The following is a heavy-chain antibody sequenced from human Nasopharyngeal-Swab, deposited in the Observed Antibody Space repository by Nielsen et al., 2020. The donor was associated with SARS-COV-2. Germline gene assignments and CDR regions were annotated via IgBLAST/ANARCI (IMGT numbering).Heavy chain of an antibody. CDR2: IRSKAYGGTT. J-gene: IGHJ4*02. CDR1: GFTFGDYA. V-gene: IGHV3-49*03. Sequence: GESLKISCTASGFTFGDYAMSWFRQAPGKGLEWVGFIRSKAYGGTTEYAASVKGRFTISRDDSKSIAYLQMNSLKTEDTAVYYCTRASYGGNGSPDYWGQGTLVTVSS. CDR3: TRASYGGNGSPDY. D-gene: IGHD4-23*01.